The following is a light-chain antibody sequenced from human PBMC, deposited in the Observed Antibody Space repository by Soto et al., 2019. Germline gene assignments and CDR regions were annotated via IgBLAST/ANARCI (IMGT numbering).Light chain of an antibody. CDR3: SSYTSSSTPDV. V-gene: IGLV2-14*01. Sequence: QSVLTQPDSVSGSTGQSITISCTGTGSDVGGYNYVSWYQQHTGKAPKLMIYDVSNRPSGVSNRFSGSKSGNTASLTISGLQAEDEADYYCSSYTSSSTPDVFGTGTKVTVL. CDR1: GSDVGGYNY. CDR2: DVS. J-gene: IGLJ1*01.